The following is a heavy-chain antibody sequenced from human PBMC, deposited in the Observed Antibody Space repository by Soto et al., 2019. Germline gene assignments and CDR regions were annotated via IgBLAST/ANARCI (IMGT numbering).Heavy chain of an antibody. CDR2: INPDNGNT. CDR1: RYTFTRDT. Sequence: ASVKGSCEASRYTFTRDTMNWVRQAPGQRLEWMGWINPDNGNTKSSQKFQDRVIITRDTSASTAYMDLSSLRSEDTAVYYCARGIATGQLDPWGQGTLVTVSS. CDR3: ARGIATGQLDP. V-gene: IGHV1-3*01. D-gene: IGHD2-15*01. J-gene: IGHJ5*02.